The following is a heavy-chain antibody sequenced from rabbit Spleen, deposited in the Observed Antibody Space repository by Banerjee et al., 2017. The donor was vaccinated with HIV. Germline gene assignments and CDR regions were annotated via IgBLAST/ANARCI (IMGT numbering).Heavy chain of an antibody. CDR1: GFDLSSYYY. Sequence: QQLVESGGGLVKPGASLTLTCKASGFDLSSYYYMCWVRQAPGKGLEWIACTDVSSRDGTWYANWAKGRFTISKASSTTVTLQMTSLTAADTATYFCARGSATMTMVITGFYFNLWGPGTLVTVS. V-gene: IGHV1S40*01. J-gene: IGHJ4*01. D-gene: IGHD2-1*01. CDR2: TDVSSRDGT. CDR3: ARGSATMTMVITGFYFNL.